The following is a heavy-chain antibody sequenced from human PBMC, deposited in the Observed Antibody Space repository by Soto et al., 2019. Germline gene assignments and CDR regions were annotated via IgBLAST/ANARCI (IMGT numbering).Heavy chain of an antibody. CDR1: GGSVSSGSYY. Sequence: SETLSLTCTVSGGSVSSGSYYWSWIRQPPGKGLEWIGYIYYSGSTNYNPSLKSRVTISVDTSKNQFSLKLSSVTAADTAVYYCEREEVVTAIPLNWGQGTLVTVSS. J-gene: IGHJ1*01. CDR2: IYYSGST. V-gene: IGHV4-61*01. D-gene: IGHD2-21*02. CDR3: EREEVVTAIPLN.